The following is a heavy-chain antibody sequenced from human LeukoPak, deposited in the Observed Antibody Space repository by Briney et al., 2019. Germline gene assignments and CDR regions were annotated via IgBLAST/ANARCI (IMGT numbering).Heavy chain of an antibody. CDR1: GFTFSNAW. Sequence: PGGSLRLSCAASGFTFSNAWMNWVRQAPGKGLEWVGRIKSKTDGGTTDYAAPVKGRFTISRDDSKNTLYLQMNNLKTEDTAVYYCTTDFVQTLAFDYWGQGTLVTVSS. CDR2: IKSKTDGGTT. D-gene: IGHD6-6*01. CDR3: TTDFVQTLAFDY. V-gene: IGHV3-15*07. J-gene: IGHJ4*02.